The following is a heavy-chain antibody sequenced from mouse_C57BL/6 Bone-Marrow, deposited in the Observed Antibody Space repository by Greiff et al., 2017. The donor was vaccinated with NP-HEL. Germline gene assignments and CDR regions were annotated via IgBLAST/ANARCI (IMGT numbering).Heavy chain of an antibody. CDR2: IWRGGST. Sequence: VQLKESGPGLVQPSQSLSITCTVSGFSLTSYGVHWVRQSPGKGLEWLGVIWRGGSTDYNAAFMSRLSITKDNSKSQVFFKMNSLQADDTAIYYCAKKGYYGNYFYAMDYWGQGTSVTVSS. CDR1: GFSLTSYG. J-gene: IGHJ4*01. V-gene: IGHV2-5*01. D-gene: IGHD2-1*01. CDR3: AKKGYYGNYFYAMDY.